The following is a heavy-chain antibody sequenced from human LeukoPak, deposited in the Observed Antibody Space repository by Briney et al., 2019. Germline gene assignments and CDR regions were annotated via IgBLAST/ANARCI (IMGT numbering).Heavy chain of an antibody. Sequence: SVKVSCKASGGTFSSYAISWVRQAPGQGLEWMGRIIPIFGTANYAQKFQGRVTITTEESTSTAYMELSSLRSEDTAVYYCARCAHYYDSSGDIKYYFDYWGQGTLVTVSS. J-gene: IGHJ4*02. V-gene: IGHV1-69*05. D-gene: IGHD3-22*01. CDR2: IIPIFGTA. CDR3: ARCAHYYDSSGDIKYYFDY. CDR1: GGTFSSYA.